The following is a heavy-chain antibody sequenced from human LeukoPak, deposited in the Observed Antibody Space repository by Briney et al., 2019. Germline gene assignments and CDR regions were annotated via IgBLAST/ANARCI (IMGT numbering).Heavy chain of an antibody. CDR1: GFTFSSYG. Sequence: GGSLRLSCAASGFTFSSYGMHWVRQAPGKGLEWVAAISYDGSDKYYADSVKGRFTISRDNSKNTLYLQMNSLRAEDTAVYYCASLYGSGPKWSDPWGQGTLVTVSS. J-gene: IGHJ5*02. V-gene: IGHV3-30*03. CDR2: ISYDGSDK. D-gene: IGHD3-10*01. CDR3: ASLYGSGPKWSDP.